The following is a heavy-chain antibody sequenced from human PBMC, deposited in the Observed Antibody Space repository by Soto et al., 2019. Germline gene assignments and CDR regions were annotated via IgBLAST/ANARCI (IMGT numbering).Heavy chain of an antibody. CDR2: IWYDGSNK. Sequence: QVQLVESGGGVVQPGRSLRLSCAASGFTFSSYGMHWVRQAPGKGLEWVAVIWYDGSNKYYADSVKGRFTISRDNSKNTLYLQMNSMRAEDTAVYYCATTTVTTDFDYCGQGTLVTVSS. J-gene: IGHJ4*02. V-gene: IGHV3-33*01. D-gene: IGHD4-17*01. CDR1: GFTFSSYG. CDR3: ATTTVTTDFDY.